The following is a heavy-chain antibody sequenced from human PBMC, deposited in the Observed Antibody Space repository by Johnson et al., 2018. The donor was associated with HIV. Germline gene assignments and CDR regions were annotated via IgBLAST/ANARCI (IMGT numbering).Heavy chain of an antibody. CDR3: ARGYSYEWRGELDAFDI. CDR2: LYSAGSA. J-gene: IGHJ3*02. D-gene: IGHD5-18*01. CDR1: GFAVSSNY. V-gene: IGHV3-66*01. Sequence: VQLVESGGGLVRPGGSLRLSCAASGFAVSSNYMNWVRQTPGKGLEWVSILYSAGSAYYADSVKGRFTISRDNAKNSLNLQMNSLRAEDTAVYYCARGYSYEWRGELDAFDIWGQGTIVTVSS.